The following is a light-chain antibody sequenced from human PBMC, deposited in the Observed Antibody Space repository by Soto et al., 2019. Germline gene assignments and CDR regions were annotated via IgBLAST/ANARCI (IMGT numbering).Light chain of an antibody. J-gene: IGLJ1*01. Sequence: QSALTQPPSASGSPGQSVTISCTGTKSDIGVYDFVSWYQHHPGKAPRLIIYEVVQRPSGVPDRFSGSKSGNTASLTVSGLQAADEADYYCSSYSTSYFYFFGSGTKVTVL. V-gene: IGLV2-8*01. CDR3: SSYSTSYFYF. CDR1: KSDIGVYDF. CDR2: EVV.